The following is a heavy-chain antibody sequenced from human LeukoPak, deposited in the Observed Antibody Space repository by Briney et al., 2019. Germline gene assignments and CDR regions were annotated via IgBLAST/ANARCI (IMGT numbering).Heavy chain of an antibody. D-gene: IGHD2/OR15-2a*01. CDR2: ISYSGST. J-gene: IGHJ6*02. CDR3: ARERRNPVGYYGLDV. V-gene: IGHV4-31*03. CDR1: GGSISSGGSY. Sequence: SQTLSLTCNVSGGSISSGGSYWSWIRQHPGKGLEWIGCISYSGSTYYNPPLKSRVTISVDTSKNQFSLKLSSVTAADTAVYYCARERRNPVGYYGLDVWGQGTTVTVSS.